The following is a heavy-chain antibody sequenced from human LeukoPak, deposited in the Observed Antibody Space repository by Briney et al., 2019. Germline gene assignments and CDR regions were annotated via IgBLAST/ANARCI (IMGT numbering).Heavy chain of an antibody. D-gene: IGHD4-11*01. CDR2: IYYSGST. J-gene: IGHJ5*02. CDR3: ARDREYTDYLHNWFDP. CDR1: GGSISSSSYY. Sequence: NSSETLSLTCTVSGGSISSSSYYWGWIRQPPGKGLEWIGSIYYSGSTYYNPSLKSRVTISVDTSKNQFSLKLSSVTAADTAVYYCARDREYTDYLHNWFDPWGQGTLVTVSS. V-gene: IGHV4-39*02.